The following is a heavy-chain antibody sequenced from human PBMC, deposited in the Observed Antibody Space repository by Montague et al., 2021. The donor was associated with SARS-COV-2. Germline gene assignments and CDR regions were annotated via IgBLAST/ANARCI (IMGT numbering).Heavy chain of an antibody. CDR2: IDYGGSP. CDR3: ATYWQGGSGRGS. D-gene: IGHD3-10*01. V-gene: IGHV4-61*01. CDR1: GVSVSNRYTH. J-gene: IGHJ5*02. Sequence: SEILSLTCTVSGVSVSNRYTHWSWIRQSPGKGLEWIGYIDYGGSPNSSPSLNSRVTISLDTSKNQLSLRLNSATAADTAVYYCATYWQGGSGRGSWGQGTLVTVSS.